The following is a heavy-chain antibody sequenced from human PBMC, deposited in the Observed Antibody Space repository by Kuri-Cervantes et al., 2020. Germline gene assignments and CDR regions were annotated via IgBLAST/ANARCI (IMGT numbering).Heavy chain of an antibody. D-gene: IGHD5-18*01. J-gene: IGHJ5*02. CDR1: GFTFSSYA. CDR3: ARGEWRQPDWFAP. V-gene: IGHV3-23*01. CDR2: ISGSGGST. Sequence: GESLKISCAASGFTFSSYAMSWVRQAPGKGLEWVSAISGSGGSTYYADSVKGRFTISRDNSKNTLYLQMNSLRAEDTAVYYCARGEWRQPDWFAPWGQGTLVTVSS.